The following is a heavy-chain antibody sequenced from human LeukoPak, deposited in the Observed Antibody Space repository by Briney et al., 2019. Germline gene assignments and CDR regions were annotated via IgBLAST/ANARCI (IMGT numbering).Heavy chain of an antibody. J-gene: IGHJ5*02. Sequence: SQTLSLTCTVSGGSISSGGYYWGWIRQPPGKGLEWIGSIYYSGSTYNNRSLKRRLTISIDTSKNQFSLRLSSVTAADTAVYYCTREVEGYSYASGRFLHFDPWGQGTLVTVSS. CDR1: GGSISSGGYY. V-gene: IGHV4-39*07. CDR2: IYYSGST. D-gene: IGHD3-10*01. CDR3: TREVEGYSYASGRFLHFDP.